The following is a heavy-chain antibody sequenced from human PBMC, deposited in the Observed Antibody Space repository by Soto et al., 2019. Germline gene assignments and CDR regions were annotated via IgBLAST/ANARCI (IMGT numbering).Heavy chain of an antibody. V-gene: IGHV1-2*02. Sequence: ASVKVSCKASGYTFTDYYMHWVRQAPGQGLEWMGWINPDSGGTNYAQKFQGRVTMTRDTSISTAYMELSRLRSDDTAVYYCAQKSVERDLFDPWGQGTLVTVSS. CDR2: INPDSGGT. D-gene: IGHD2-21*01. J-gene: IGHJ5*02. CDR1: GYTFTDYY. CDR3: AQKSVERDLFDP.